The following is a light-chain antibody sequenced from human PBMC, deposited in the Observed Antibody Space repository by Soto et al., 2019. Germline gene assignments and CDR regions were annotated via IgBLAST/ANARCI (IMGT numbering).Light chain of an antibody. CDR2: RTN. J-gene: IGLJ3*02. CDR1: TGAVTSDYY. V-gene: IGLV7-43*01. Sequence: QAVVTQEPSLTVSPGGTVTLTCALTTGAVTSDYYPNWFQRKPGQALRTLIYRTNNKHSWTPARFSGSILGGKAALTLSGVQPEDEADYYCVLLCSGEWVFGGGTKLTVL. CDR3: VLLCSGEWV.